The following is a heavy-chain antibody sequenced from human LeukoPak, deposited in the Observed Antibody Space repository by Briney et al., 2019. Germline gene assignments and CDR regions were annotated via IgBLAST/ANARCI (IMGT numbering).Heavy chain of an antibody. Sequence: ASVKVSCKASGYTFTSYYMHWVRQAPRQGLEWMGIINPSGGSTSYAQKFQGRVTMTRDTSTSTVYMELSSLGSEDTAVYYCASHYCSGGSCLDYWGQGTLVTVSS. D-gene: IGHD2-15*01. CDR3: ASHYCSGGSCLDY. V-gene: IGHV1-46*01. J-gene: IGHJ4*02. CDR2: INPSGGST. CDR1: GYTFTSYY.